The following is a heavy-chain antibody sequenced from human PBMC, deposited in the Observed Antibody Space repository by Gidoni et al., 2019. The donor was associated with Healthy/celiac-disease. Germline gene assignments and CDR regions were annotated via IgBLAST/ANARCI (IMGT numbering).Heavy chain of an antibody. CDR3: ARESKGVNVLRFLEWSGPFDY. J-gene: IGHJ4*02. V-gene: IGHV3-33*01. CDR2: IWYDGSNK. CDR1: GFTFSSSG. D-gene: IGHD3-3*01. Sequence: QVQLVESGGGVVQPGRSLRLSCAASGFTFSSSGMHWVRQAPGKGLEWVAVIWYDGSNKYYADSVKGRFTISRDNSKNTLYLQMNSLRAEDTAVYYCARESKGVNVLRFLEWSGPFDYWGQGTLVTVSS.